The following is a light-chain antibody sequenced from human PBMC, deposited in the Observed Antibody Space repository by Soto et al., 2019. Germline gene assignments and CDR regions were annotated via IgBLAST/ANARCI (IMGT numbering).Light chain of an antibody. CDR2: EVS. CDR3: SSYTSSVTLV. CDR1: SSDVGGYNF. J-gene: IGLJ2*01. Sequence: QSALTQPASVSGSPGQSITISCTGTSSDVGGYNFVSWYQQHPGKAPKLMIYEVSNRPSGVSYRLSGSKSGNTASLTISGLQAEDEADYYCSSYTSSVTLVFGGGTKLTVL. V-gene: IGLV2-14*01.